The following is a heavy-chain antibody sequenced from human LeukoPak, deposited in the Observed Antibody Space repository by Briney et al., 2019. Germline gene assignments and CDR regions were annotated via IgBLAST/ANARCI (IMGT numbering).Heavy chain of an antibody. D-gene: IGHD5-24*01. CDR2: IYYSGST. Sequence: PSETLSLTCTVSGGSISSYYWSWIRQPPGKGLEWIGYIYYSGSTNYNPSLKSRVTISVDTSKNQFSLKLSSVTAADTAVYYCARAEWVQWDYWGQGTLVTVSS. CDR1: GGSISSYY. V-gene: IGHV4-59*01. J-gene: IGHJ4*02. CDR3: ARAEWVQWDY.